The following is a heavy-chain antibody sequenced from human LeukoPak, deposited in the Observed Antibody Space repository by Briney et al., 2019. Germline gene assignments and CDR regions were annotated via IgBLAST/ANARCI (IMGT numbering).Heavy chain of an antibody. Sequence: GGSLRLSCAASGFTSSSYAMSWVRQAPGKGLEWVSAISGSGGSTYYADSVKGRFTISRDNSKNTLYLQMNSLRAEDTAVYYCAKDTRGLRFLEWLFIDYWGQGTLVTVSS. CDR2: ISGSGGST. D-gene: IGHD3-3*01. J-gene: IGHJ4*02. V-gene: IGHV3-23*01. CDR1: GFTSSSYA. CDR3: AKDTRGLRFLEWLFIDY.